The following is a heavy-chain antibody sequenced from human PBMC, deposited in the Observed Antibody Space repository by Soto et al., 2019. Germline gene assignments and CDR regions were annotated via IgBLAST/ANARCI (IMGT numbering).Heavy chain of an antibody. CDR1: GYTFTSYD. Sequence: ASVKVSCKASGYTFTSYDINWVRQATGQGLEWMGWMNPNSGNTGYAQKFQGRVTMTRNTSISTAYMELSSLRSEDTAVYYCARLPQIPYCSSTSCHRKDFDYWGQGTLVTVSS. V-gene: IGHV1-8*01. CDR3: ARLPQIPYCSSTSCHRKDFDY. D-gene: IGHD2-2*01. CDR2: MNPNSGNT. J-gene: IGHJ4*02.